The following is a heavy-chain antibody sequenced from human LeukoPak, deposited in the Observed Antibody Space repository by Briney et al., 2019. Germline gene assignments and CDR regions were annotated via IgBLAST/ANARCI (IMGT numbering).Heavy chain of an antibody. D-gene: IGHD6-19*01. CDR3: ARDGSDGIAVAGDFDY. Sequence: SETLSLTCTVSGGSITSGGYYWSWIRQHPGKGLEWIGYIYYTGSAFYNPSLKSRVTISVDTSKTQFSLKLSSVAAADTAVYYCARDGSDGIAVAGDFDYWGQGTLVTVSS. J-gene: IGHJ4*02. V-gene: IGHV4-31*03. CDR2: IYYTGSA. CDR1: GGSITSGGYY.